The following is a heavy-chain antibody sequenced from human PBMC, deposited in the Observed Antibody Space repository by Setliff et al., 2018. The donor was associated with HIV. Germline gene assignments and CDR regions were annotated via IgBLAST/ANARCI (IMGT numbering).Heavy chain of an antibody. CDR1: GGSINCYY. CDR2: IYYIGNT. V-gene: IGHV4-59*01. Sequence: PSETLSLTCAFSGGSINCYYWSWIRQPPGKGLEWIGYIYYIGNTNSNPSLKSRVTISVDTSKNQFSLRLSSVTAADTAVYYCARVRGSSYFGTFDYWGQGALVTVSS. D-gene: IGHD1-26*01. CDR3: ARVRGSSYFGTFDY. J-gene: IGHJ4*02.